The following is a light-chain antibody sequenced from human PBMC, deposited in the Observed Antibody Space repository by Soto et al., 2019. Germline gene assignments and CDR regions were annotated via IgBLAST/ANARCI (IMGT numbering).Light chain of an antibody. CDR2: EVS. Sequence: QSVLTQPPSASGSPGQSVTISCTGTSSDVGKYDYVSWFQHHPGKAPKLIIYEVSKRPSGVPDRFSGSKSGSTASLTVSGLQADDEADYYCCSLTTSHTYVFGSGTKVTVL. V-gene: IGLV2-8*01. CDR3: CSLTTSHTYV. J-gene: IGLJ1*01. CDR1: SSDVGKYDY.